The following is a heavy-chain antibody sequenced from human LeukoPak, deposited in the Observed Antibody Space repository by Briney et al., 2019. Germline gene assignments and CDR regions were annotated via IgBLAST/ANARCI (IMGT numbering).Heavy chain of an antibody. D-gene: IGHD6-13*01. J-gene: IGHJ4*02. Sequence: GTSLRLSCAASGFTFSSYAMHWVRQAPGRGLEWVAVISNNGRNKYHADSVKGRFTISRDNSKNTLYLQMNSLRADDTPVYYCARDSDVGAAGYYFDSRGQGTLVAVSS. CDR3: ARDSDVGAAGYYFDS. CDR1: GFTFSSYA. V-gene: IGHV3-30*04. CDR2: ISNNGRNK.